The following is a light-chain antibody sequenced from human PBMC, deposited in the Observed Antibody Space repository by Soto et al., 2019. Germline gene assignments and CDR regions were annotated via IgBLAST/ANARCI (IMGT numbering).Light chain of an antibody. J-gene: IGKJ5*01. CDR1: QNVNSNY. V-gene: IGKV3D-20*02. CDR2: DAY. Sequence: DIVLTHSPGTLSLSPWERSSLCFSASQNVNSNYLAWYQQKPGQAPRLLIYDAYNRATGIPPRFSGSGSGTDFTLTISSLEPEDSAVYYCQQRHMWPITFGQGTRLEI. CDR3: QQRHMWPIT.